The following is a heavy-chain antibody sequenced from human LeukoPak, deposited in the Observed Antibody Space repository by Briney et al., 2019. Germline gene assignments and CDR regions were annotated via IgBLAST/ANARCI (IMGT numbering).Heavy chain of an antibody. Sequence: QPGRSLRLSCAASGFTFSSYAMHWVRQAPGKGLEWVAVISYDGSNKYYADSVKGRFTISRDNSKNTLYLQMNSLRAEGTAVYHCTRDSFYRSRETSTWYFNLWGRGTLVTVSS. J-gene: IGHJ2*01. D-gene: IGHD6-19*01. CDR2: ISYDGSNK. CDR3: TRDSFYRSRETSTWYFNL. V-gene: IGHV3-30*04. CDR1: GFTFSSYA.